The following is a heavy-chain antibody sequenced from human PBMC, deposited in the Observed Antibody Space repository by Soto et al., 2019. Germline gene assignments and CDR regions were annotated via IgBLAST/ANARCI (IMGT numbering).Heavy chain of an antibody. CDR1: GYTFTSYG. Sequence: QVQLVQSGAEVKKPGASVKVSCKASGYTFTSYGISWVRQAPGQGLEWMGWISAYNGNTNYAQKLQGRVTMTPDTSTSTAYMELRSLRSDDTAVYYCARDLPEPFGVVIARLQYWGQGTLVTVSS. CDR2: ISAYNGNT. V-gene: IGHV1-18*01. CDR3: ARDLPEPFGVVIARLQY. J-gene: IGHJ4*02. D-gene: IGHD3-3*01.